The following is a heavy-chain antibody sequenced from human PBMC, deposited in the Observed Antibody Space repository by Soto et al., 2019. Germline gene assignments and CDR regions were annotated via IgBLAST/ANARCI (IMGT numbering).Heavy chain of an antibody. V-gene: IGHV3-33*01. J-gene: IGHJ6*02. Sequence: PGGSLRLSCAASGFTFSSYGMHWVRQAPGKGLEWVAVIWYDGSNKYYADSVKGRFTISRDNSKNTLYLQMNSLRAEDTAVYYCARDRTGGYSGYDFGLRPRYYYYGMDVWGQGTTVTVSS. CDR2: IWYDGSNK. CDR3: ARDRTGGYSGYDFGLRPRYYYYGMDV. D-gene: IGHD5-12*01. CDR1: GFTFSSYG.